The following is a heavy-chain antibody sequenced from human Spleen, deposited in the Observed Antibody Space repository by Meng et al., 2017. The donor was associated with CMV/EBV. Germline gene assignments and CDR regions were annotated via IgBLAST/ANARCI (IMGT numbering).Heavy chain of an antibody. Sequence: ASVKVSCKASGYKFTTYHLSWVRQAPGQGLEWMGWVSAYNGATNYVQKFQGRVTMTADTSTSTAYMELRSLTSDDTAVYYCAKVQWLPMSQNYYHYFGLDVWGQGTTVTVSS. V-gene: IGHV1-18*04. CDR1: GYKFTTYH. D-gene: IGHD5-12*01. CDR3: AKVQWLPMSQNYYHYFGLDV. CDR2: VSAYNGAT. J-gene: IGHJ6*02.